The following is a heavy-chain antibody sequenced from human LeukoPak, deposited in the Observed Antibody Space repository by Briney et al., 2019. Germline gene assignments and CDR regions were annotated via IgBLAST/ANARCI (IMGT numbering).Heavy chain of an antibody. CDR1: GYTFTSYY. D-gene: IGHD3-9*01. CDR3: AILVTSDAFDI. Sequence: GASVKVSCKASGYTFTSYYMHWVRQAPGQGLEWMGIINPSGGSTSYAQKFQGRVTITRDTSTSTVYMELSSLRSEDTAVYYCAILVTSDAFDIWGQGTMVTVSS. V-gene: IGHV1-46*01. CDR2: INPSGGST. J-gene: IGHJ3*02.